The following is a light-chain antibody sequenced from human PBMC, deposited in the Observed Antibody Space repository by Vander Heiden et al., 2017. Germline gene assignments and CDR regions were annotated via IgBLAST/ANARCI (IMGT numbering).Light chain of an antibody. Sequence: DIVMTQSPDSLAVSLGERATINCKSSQSVLYSSNNKNYLAWYRQKPGQPPELLIYWASTRESGVPDRFSGSGSGTDFTLTISSLQAEDVAVYYCQQYYTTLPFGQGTRLEIK. CDR2: WAS. CDR1: QSVLYSSNNKNY. V-gene: IGKV4-1*01. CDR3: QQYYTTLP. J-gene: IGKJ5*01.